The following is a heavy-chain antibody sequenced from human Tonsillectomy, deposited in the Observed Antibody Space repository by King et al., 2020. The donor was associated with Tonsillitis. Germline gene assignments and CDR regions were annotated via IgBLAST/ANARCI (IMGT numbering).Heavy chain of an antibody. CDR1: GFSLSNYW. CDR2: IKQDGPEK. D-gene: IGHD3-22*01. Sequence: VQLVESGGGLVQPGGSLRLSCAASGFSLSNYWTSWVRQAPGKGLEWVAHIKQDGPEKHYVDSVKGRFTMSTDNAKNSLYLQMNSLTVEDTAVYYCARARRSGWCDCWGQGTLVTVSS. J-gene: IGHJ5*01. CDR3: ARARRSGWCDC. V-gene: IGHV3-7*01.